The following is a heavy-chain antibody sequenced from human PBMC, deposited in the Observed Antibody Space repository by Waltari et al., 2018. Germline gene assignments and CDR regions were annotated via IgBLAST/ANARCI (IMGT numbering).Heavy chain of an antibody. CDR3: AKDYDYIWGSYGGDAFDI. J-gene: IGHJ3*02. CDR2: ISGSGGST. D-gene: IGHD3-16*01. Sequence: EVQLVESGGGLVQPGGSLRLSCAASGFTFSSYAMSWVRPAPGKGLEWVSAISGSGGSTYYADSVKGRFTISRDNSKNTLYLQMNSLRAEDTAVYYCAKDYDYIWGSYGGDAFDIWGQGTMVTVSS. CDR1: GFTFSSYA. V-gene: IGHV3-23*04.